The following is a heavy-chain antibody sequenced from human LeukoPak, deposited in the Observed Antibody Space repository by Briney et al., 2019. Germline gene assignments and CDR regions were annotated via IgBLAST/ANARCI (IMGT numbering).Heavy chain of an antibody. V-gene: IGHV1-46*01. D-gene: IGHD6-19*01. CDR1: GYTFTSYY. CDR2: INPSGGST. CDR3: ARKISGWYVFHYYYYMDV. Sequence: ASVKVSCKASGYTFTSYYMHWVRQAPGQGLEWMGIINPSGGSTSYAQKFQGRVTMTRDMSTSTVYMELSSLRSEDTAVYYCARKISGWYVFHYYYYMDVWGKGTTVTISS. J-gene: IGHJ6*03.